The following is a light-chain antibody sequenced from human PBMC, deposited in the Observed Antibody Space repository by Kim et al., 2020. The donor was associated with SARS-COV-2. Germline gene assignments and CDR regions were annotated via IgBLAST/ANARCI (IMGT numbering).Light chain of an antibody. CDR2: AAS. CDR1: QGINSC. CDR3: QQYDSYPYT. J-gene: IGKJ2*01. Sequence: AIRLTQSPSSLSASPGERVTITCRASQGINSCLAWYQHKPGKAPKLLIYAASTLQSGVPSRFSGSGSGTDFTLTISSLQSEDFATYYCQQYDSYPYTFGQGTKLEIK. V-gene: IGKV1-8*01.